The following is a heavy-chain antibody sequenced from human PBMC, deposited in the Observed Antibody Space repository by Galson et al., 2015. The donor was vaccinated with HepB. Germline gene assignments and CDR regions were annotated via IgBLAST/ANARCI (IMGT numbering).Heavy chain of an antibody. D-gene: IGHD3-22*01. CDR3: ARGAHKGYYYDSSGYFDY. Sequence: SLRLSCAASGFTFSSYGMHWVRQAPGKGLEWVAVIWYDESKKFYVGSVMGRFTISRDNSKNTLYLQMNSLRAEDTAVYYCARGAHKGYYYDSSGYFDYWGQGTLVTVSS. CDR2: IWYDESKK. J-gene: IGHJ4*02. V-gene: IGHV3-33*01. CDR1: GFTFSSYG.